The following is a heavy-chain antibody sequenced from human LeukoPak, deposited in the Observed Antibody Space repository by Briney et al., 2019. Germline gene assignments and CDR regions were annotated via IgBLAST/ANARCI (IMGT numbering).Heavy chain of an antibody. CDR3: ARGGLWIYYFDY. J-gene: IGHJ4*02. V-gene: IGHV4-38-2*02. Sequence: SETLSLTCTVSGYSISSDYYWGWIRQPPGKGLEWIGSIDHSGSTYYNASLKSRVTISIDTSKNHFSLKLNSVTAADTAVFYCARGGLWIYYFDYWGQGTLVTVSS. CDR2: IDHSGST. D-gene: IGHD1-1*01. CDR1: GYSISSDYY.